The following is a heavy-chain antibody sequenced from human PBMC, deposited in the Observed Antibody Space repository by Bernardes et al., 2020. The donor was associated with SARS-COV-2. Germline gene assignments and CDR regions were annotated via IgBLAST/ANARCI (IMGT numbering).Heavy chain of an antibody. V-gene: IGHV4-39*01. CDR3: ARVAAGYYNQYGMDV. D-gene: IGHD6-19*01. Sequence: SETLSLDCTVSGGSITSSTFYWGWVRQPPGKGLEWIGSIYYRGNTYYSASLKSRLTISIATSKNQFSLKLSSVTAADTAVYYCARVAAGYYNQYGMDVWGQGTTVTVSS. CDR2: IYYRGNT. J-gene: IGHJ6*02. CDR1: GGSITSSTFY.